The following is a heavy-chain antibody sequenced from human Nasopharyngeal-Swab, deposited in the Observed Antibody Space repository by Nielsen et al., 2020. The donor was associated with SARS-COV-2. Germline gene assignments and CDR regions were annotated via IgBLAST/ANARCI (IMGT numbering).Heavy chain of an antibody. D-gene: IGHD2-15*01. CDR3: ARPYRYCSGGSCHSGGAFDI. CDR2: IYYSGST. V-gene: IGHV4-39*01. J-gene: IGHJ3*02. Sequence: WIRQPPGKGLEWIGSIYYSGSTYYNPSLKSRVTISVDTSKNQFSLKLSSVTAADTAVHYSARPYRYCSGGSCHSGGAFDIWGQGTMVTVSS.